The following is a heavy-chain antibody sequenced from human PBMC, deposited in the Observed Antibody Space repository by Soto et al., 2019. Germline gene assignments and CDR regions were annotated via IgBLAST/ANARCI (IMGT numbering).Heavy chain of an antibody. CDR1: AGAIGGYY. Sequence: SETLSLTCSPSAGAIGGYYWSWIRQPPGKALEWIGYVSYSGSTDYHPSLKSRVSISIDTSKNQFSLKMISVTAADTAVYYSARHGSDSGWFFFDPWGQGALVTVSS. CDR2: VSYSGST. J-gene: IGHJ5*02. CDR3: ARHGSDSGWFFFDP. D-gene: IGHD6-19*01. V-gene: IGHV4-59*08.